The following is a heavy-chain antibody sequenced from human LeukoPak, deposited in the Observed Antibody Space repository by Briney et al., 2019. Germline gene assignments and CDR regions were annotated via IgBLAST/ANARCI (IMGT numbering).Heavy chain of an antibody. V-gene: IGHV1-46*01. CDR2: INPSSGST. J-gene: IGHJ4*02. CDR1: GYTFTNYY. CDR3: ARDIKLGYFDY. D-gene: IGHD7-27*01. Sequence: ASVKVSCKASGYTFTNYYMHWVRQAPGQGLEWMGIINPSSGSTGYAQKFQGRVTITADESTSTAYMELSSLRSEDTAVYYCARDIKLGYFDYWGQGTLVTVSS.